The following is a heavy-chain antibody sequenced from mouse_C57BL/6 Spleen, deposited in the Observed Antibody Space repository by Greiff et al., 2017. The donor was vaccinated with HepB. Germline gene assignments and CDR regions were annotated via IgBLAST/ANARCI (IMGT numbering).Heavy chain of an antibody. V-gene: IGHV1-64*01. D-gene: IGHD1-1*01. J-gene: IGHJ4*01. CDR2: IHPNSGST. CDR3: AYYYGSSTYAMDY. CDR1: GYTFTSYW. Sequence: QVQLQQPGAELVKPGASVKLSCKASGYTFTSYWMHWVKQRPGQGLEWIGMIHPNSGSTNYNEKFKSKATLTVDKSSSTAYMQLSSLTSEDSAVYYCAYYYGSSTYAMDYWGQGTSVTVSS.